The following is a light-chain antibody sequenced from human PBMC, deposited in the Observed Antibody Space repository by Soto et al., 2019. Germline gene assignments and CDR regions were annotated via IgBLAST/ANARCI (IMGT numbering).Light chain of an antibody. Sequence: EIVLTQSPGTLSLSPGEGATLSCRASQSVSSGYLAWYQLKPGQAPRLLIYGASSRATGIPDRFSGSGSGTDFTLTISRLETEDFAVYYCQQYGSSPRTFGQGTKVEIK. J-gene: IGKJ1*01. CDR1: QSVSSGY. V-gene: IGKV3-20*01. CDR3: QQYGSSPRT. CDR2: GAS.